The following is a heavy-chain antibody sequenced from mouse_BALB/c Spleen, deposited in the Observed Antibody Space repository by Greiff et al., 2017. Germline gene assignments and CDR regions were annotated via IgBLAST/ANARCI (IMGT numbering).Heavy chain of an antibody. D-gene: IGHD2-14*01. J-gene: IGHJ4*01. V-gene: IGHV14-3*02. Sequence: VQLQQSGAELVKPGASVKLSCTASGFNIKDTYMPWVKQRPEQGVEWIGRIDPANGNTKYDPKFQGKATITADTSSNTAYLQLSSLTSEDTAVYYYARGDRYGYAMDYWGQGTSVTVSS. CDR2: IDPANGNT. CDR1: GFNIKDTY. CDR3: ARGDRYGYAMDY.